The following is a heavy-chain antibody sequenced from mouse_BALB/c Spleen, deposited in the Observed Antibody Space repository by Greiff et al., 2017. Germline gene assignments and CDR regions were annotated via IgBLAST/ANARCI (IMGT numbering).Heavy chain of an antibody. CDR3: ARKLRYDVYAMDY. J-gene: IGHJ4*01. CDR2: IWSGGST. CDR1: GFSLTSYG. D-gene: IGHD2-14*01. Sequence: QLPQSGPGLVQPSQSLSFTCTVPGFSLTSYGVPWVRQSPGQGLEWLGVIWSGGSTDDNAAFISRLSISKDNSKSQVFFKMNSLQANDTAIYYCARKLRYDVYAMDYWGQGTSVTVSS. V-gene: IGHV2-2*02.